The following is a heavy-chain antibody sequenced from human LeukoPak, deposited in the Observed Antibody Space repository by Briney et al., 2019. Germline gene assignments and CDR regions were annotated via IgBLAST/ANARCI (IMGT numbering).Heavy chain of an antibody. CDR1: GYTLTELS. D-gene: IGHD3-10*01. J-gene: IGHJ4*02. V-gene: IGHV1-2*02. Sequence: GASVKVSCKVSGYTLTELSMHWVRQAPGQGLEWMGWINPNSGGTNYAQKFQGRVTMARDTSISTAYMELSRLRSDDTAVYYCARPTRGGDYWGQGTLVTVSS. CDR3: ARPTRGGDY. CDR2: INPNSGGT.